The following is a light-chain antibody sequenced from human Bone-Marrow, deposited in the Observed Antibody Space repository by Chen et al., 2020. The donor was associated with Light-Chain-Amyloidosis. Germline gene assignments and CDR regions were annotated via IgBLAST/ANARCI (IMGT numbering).Light chain of an antibody. CDR2: EVT. CDR3: SSYTITNTLV. CDR1: SSDVGGDNH. V-gene: IGLV2-14*01. Sequence: QSALTHPPSVSGSPGQSITISCTGTSSDVGGDNHVSWYQQHPAKAPKLMIYEVTNRPAWVPDRFSGSKSDNTASLTISGLQTEDEADYFCSSYTITNTLVFGSGTRVTVL. J-gene: IGLJ1*01.